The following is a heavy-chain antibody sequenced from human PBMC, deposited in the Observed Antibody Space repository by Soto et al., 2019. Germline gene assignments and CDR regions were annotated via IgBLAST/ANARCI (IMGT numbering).Heavy chain of an antibody. D-gene: IGHD6-13*01. CDR3: ARGISGVGTRRVEP. J-gene: IGHJ5*02. V-gene: IGHV1-69*02. CDR2: IIPILGIA. CDR1: GGTFSSYT. Sequence: QVQLVQSGAEVKKPGSSVKVSCKASGGTFSSYTISWVRQAPGQGLEWMGRIIPILGIANYAQKFQGRVTITADKSTTTAYMELISIRSKYTAVYYCARGISGVGTRRVEPLGQGTLVTLSS.